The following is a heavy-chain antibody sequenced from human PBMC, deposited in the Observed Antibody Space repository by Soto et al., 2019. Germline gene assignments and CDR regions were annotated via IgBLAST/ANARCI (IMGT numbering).Heavy chain of an antibody. CDR1: GGSISSGGYS. D-gene: IGHD6-13*01. CDR2: IYHSGST. V-gene: IGHV4-30-2*01. Sequence: PSETLSLTCAVSGGSISSGGYSWSWIRQPPGKGLEWIGYIYHSGSTYYNPSLKSRVTISVDRSKNQFSLKLSSVTAADTAVYYCARRQRSSWHGLWGQGTLVTVSS. CDR3: ARRQRSSWHGL. J-gene: IGHJ4*02.